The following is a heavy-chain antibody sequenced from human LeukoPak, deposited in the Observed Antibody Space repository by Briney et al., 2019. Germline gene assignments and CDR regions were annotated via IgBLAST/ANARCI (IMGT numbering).Heavy chain of an antibody. V-gene: IGHV3-30*02. CDR2: IRYDGSNK. J-gene: IGHJ4*02. D-gene: IGHD3-9*01. Sequence: RGSLRLSCAASGFTFRSYGMHWVRQAPGKGLEWVAFIRYDGSNKYYADSVKGRFTISRDNSKNTLYLQMNSLRAEDTAVYYCAKGERYFDWLPSAVDYWGQGTLVTVSS. CDR1: GFTFRSYG. CDR3: AKGERYFDWLPSAVDY.